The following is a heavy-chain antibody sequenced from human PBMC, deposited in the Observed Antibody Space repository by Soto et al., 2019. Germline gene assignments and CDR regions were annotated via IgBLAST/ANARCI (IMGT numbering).Heavy chain of an antibody. CDR3: ARDGNFYDTSGFYSD. J-gene: IGHJ4*02. CDR2: IKQDGSDK. CDR1: GFTFSSYW. D-gene: IGHD3-22*01. Sequence: GFLRLSCAASGFTFSSYWMNWVRQAPGKGLEWVANIKQDGSDKYYVDSVKGRLTISRDNAKKSLFLQMNSLRAEDTAMYYCARDGNFYDTSGFYSDWGQGTLVTLSS. V-gene: IGHV3-7*03.